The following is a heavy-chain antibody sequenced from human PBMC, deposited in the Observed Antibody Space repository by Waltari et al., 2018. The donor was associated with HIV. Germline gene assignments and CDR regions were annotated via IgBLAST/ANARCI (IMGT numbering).Heavy chain of an antibody. D-gene: IGHD3-10*01. Sequence: QVQLVQSGAEVKKPGASVKVSCQASGSTFTGYYMLWLRQAPGQGLEWMGRINPNSGGTNYAQKFQGRVTMTRDTSISTAYMELSRLRSDDTAVYYCAREYYYGSGSLLNYGMDVWGQGTTVTVSS. CDR2: INPNSGGT. CDR1: GSTFTGYY. CDR3: AREYYYGSGSLLNYGMDV. J-gene: IGHJ6*02. V-gene: IGHV1-2*06.